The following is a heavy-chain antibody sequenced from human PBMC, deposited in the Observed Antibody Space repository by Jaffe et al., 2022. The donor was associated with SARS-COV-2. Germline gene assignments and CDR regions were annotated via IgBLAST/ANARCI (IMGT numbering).Heavy chain of an antibody. Sequence: QVLLQESGPRVVKPSETLSLTCTVSGDSMTSYYWSWIRQSPGKELEWMGYTYNNGRTNYNPSLKSRVTISADTSKNQFSLKLRSVTAADTAVYYCAKSRAYGGDCDYWGLGTLVTVSS. D-gene: IGHD2-21*01. J-gene: IGHJ4*02. CDR2: TYNNGRT. CDR3: AKSRAYGGDCDY. V-gene: IGHV4-4*08. CDR1: GDSMTSYY.